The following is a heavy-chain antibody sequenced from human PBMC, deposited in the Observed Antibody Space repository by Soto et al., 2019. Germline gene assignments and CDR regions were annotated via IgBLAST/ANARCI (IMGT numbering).Heavy chain of an antibody. CDR2: IYYSGST. V-gene: IGHV4-4*02. CDR1: GGSINSNNW. CDR3: ARKDYYAPLRFDP. Sequence: PSETLSLTCAVSGGSINSNNWWSWVRQPPGKGLEWIGEIYYSGSTNYNPSLKSRVIISVDKSKNHFSLKLSSVTAADTAVYYCARKDYYAPLRFDPWGQGIQVTVSS. D-gene: IGHD3-10*01. J-gene: IGHJ5*02.